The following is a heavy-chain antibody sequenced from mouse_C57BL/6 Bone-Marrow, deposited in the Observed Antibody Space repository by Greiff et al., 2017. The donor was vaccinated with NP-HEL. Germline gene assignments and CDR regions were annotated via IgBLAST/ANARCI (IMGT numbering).Heavy chain of an antibody. CDR2: INPNNGGT. CDR3: ARRGSPWYFDV. D-gene: IGHD1-1*01. Sequence: VQLQQSGPELVKPGASVKISCKASGYTFTDYYMNWVKQSHGKSLEWIGDINPNNGGTSYNQKFKGKATLTVDKSSSTAYMELRSLTSEDSAVYYCARRGSPWYFDVWGTGTTVTVSS. CDR1: GYTFTDYY. J-gene: IGHJ1*03. V-gene: IGHV1-26*01.